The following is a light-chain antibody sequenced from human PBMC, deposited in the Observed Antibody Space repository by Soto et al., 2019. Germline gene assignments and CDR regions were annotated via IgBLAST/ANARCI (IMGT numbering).Light chain of an antibody. CDR3: LQDYTYPWT. CDR2: TAS. CDR1: QYIRHD. Sequence: IQMTQSPSSLSASVGDRVTITCRASQYIRHDLGWYQQKPGKAPKLLIYTASTLESGVPSRFSGSGSGTDFSLTITSLQPEDFATYYCLQDYTYPWTFGQGTKVDIK. J-gene: IGKJ1*01. V-gene: IGKV1-6*01.